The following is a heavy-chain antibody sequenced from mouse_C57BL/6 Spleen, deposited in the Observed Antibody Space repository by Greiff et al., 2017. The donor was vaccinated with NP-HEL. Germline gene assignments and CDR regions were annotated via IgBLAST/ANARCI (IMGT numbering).Heavy chain of an antibody. CDR2: IDPSDSYT. D-gene: IGHD1-3*01. Sequence: QVQLQQPGAELVMPGASVKLSCKASGYTFTSYWMHWVKQRPGQGLEWIGEIDPSDSYTNYNQKFKGKSTLTVDKSSSTAYMQLSSLTSEDSAVYYCARGSSRGAMDYWGQGTSVTVSS. V-gene: IGHV1-69*01. CDR1: GYTFTSYW. CDR3: ARGSSRGAMDY. J-gene: IGHJ4*01.